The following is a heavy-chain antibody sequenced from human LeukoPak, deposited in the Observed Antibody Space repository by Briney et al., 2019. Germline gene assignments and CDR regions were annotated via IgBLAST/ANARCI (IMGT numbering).Heavy chain of an antibody. Sequence: SVTLSLTCTASGGSISSYYWSWIRQPAGKGLEWIGRIYTSGSTNYNPSLKSRVTMSVDTSKNQFSLKLSSVTAADTAVYYCARDQSRWYCSGTSCYGNNWFDPWGQGTLVTVSS. CDR2: IYTSGST. J-gene: IGHJ5*02. D-gene: IGHD2-2*01. CDR3: ARDQSRWYCSGTSCYGNNWFDP. CDR1: GGSISSYY. V-gene: IGHV4-4*07.